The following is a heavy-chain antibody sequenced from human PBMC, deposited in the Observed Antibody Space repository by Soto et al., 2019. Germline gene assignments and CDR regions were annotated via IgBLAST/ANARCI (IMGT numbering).Heavy chain of an antibody. CDR2: LWYDGTTQ. V-gene: IGHV3-33*01. J-gene: IGHJ4*02. Sequence: QVQLVESGGGVVQPGRSLRLSCTASGFTFSNYAMHWVRQAPGQGLEWVAILWYDGTTQFYAESVKGRFTISRDNSKNSLYLQMNNLRAEDTAVYYCARDLADYWGQGTLVTVSS. CDR1: GFTFSNYA. CDR3: ARDLADY.